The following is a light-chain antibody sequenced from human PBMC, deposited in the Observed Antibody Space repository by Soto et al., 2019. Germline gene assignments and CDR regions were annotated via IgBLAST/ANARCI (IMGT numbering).Light chain of an antibody. CDR1: QSVGSNY. CDR2: GAS. J-gene: IGKJ5*01. Sequence: EFVLTQSPGTLSLSPGERATLSCRASQSVGSNYLAWYQQKPGQAPRLLIYGASSRATGIADRFSGSGSGTDFTLTISRLEPEDFALYYCQQYGYSPITFGQGTRQEIK. V-gene: IGKV3-20*01. CDR3: QQYGYSPIT.